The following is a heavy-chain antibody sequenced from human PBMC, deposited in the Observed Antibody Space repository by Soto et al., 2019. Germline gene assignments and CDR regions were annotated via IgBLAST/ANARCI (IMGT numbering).Heavy chain of an antibody. Sequence: QVQLVQSGAEVKKPGASVKVSCKASGYTFSDYYMHWVRQAPGQGLEWMGWINLKSGDTSYAQKFQGWVTMTRDTSISTGYMELSRLRSDDTAVYYCARVKDADYRNWFDPWGQGTLVTVSS. J-gene: IGHJ5*02. CDR3: ARVKDADYRNWFDP. CDR2: INLKSGDT. V-gene: IGHV1-2*04. CDR1: GYTFSDYY. D-gene: IGHD4-17*01.